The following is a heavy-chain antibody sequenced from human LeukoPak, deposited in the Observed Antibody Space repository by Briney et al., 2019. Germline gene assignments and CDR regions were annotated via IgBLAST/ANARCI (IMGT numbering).Heavy chain of an antibody. V-gene: IGHV4-4*07. CDR3: ARTAAAALYSFDY. CDR1: GGSISSYY. D-gene: IGHD6-13*01. CDR2: IYTSGST. Sequence: PSETLSLTCTVSGGSISSYYWSWIRPPAGKGLEWIGRIYTSGSTNYNPSLKSRVTLSVDKSKNQFSLKLSSVTGADTAVYYCARTAAAALYSFDYWGQGTLVTVSS. J-gene: IGHJ4*02.